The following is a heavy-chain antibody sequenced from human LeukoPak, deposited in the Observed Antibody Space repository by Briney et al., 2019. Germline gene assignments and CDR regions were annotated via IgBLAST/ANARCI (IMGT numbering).Heavy chain of an antibody. CDR1: GGSIGTSY. CDR3: ARILKTQWLVDY. D-gene: IGHD6-19*01. Sequence: SETLSLTCSVSGGSIGTSYWNCIRQPPGKGLEWLGYIYYSGSTSYNPSLKSRVTMSVDTSKNQFSLKLSSVTAADTAVYYCARILKTQWLVDYWGQGTLVTVSS. CDR2: IYYSGST. J-gene: IGHJ4*02. V-gene: IGHV4-59*13.